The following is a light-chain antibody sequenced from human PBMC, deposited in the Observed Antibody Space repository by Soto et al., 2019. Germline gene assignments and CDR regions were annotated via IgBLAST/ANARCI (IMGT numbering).Light chain of an antibody. CDR2: KAS. J-gene: IGKJ2*01. CDR1: QSISDW. CDR3: QQYNSYSPYT. V-gene: IGKV1-5*03. Sequence: DIQMTQSPSTLSASVGDRVTITCRASQSISDWLAWYQQKPGKAPKLLIYKASNLQSGVPSRFSGSGSGTEFTLTISRLQPDDFATYYCQQYNSYSPYTFRQGTKLEIK.